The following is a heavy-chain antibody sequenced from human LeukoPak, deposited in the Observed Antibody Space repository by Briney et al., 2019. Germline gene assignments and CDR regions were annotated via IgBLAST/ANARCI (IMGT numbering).Heavy chain of an antibody. CDR1: GYTFTSYY. Sequence: ASVKVSCKASGYTFTSYYMHWVRQAPGQGLEWMGIINPSSGTTSYAQKFQGTVTMTRDMSTSTVYMELSSLRSEDTAVYYCAKSRETIFGVVIYYFDYWGQGTLVTVSS. V-gene: IGHV1-46*01. CDR2: INPSSGTT. CDR3: AKSRETIFGVVIYYFDY. D-gene: IGHD3-3*01. J-gene: IGHJ4*02.